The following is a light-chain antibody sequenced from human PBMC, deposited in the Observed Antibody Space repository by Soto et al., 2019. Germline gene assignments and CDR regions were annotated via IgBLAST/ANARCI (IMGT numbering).Light chain of an antibody. CDR3: SSYAGYNKVV. Sequence: QSALTQPTSASGSPGQSVTISCTGTTNDVGLYNFVSWYQQHPGRAPKLTIYDVNKRPSGVPDRFSGSKSGTTASLTVSGLQAEDEADYYCSSYAGYNKVVFGGGTKLTVL. CDR2: DVN. J-gene: IGLJ2*01. V-gene: IGLV2-8*01. CDR1: TNDVGLYNF.